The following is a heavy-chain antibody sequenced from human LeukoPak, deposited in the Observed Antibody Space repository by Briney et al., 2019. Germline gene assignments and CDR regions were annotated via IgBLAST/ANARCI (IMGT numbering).Heavy chain of an antibody. CDR2: IHAGNGNT. J-gene: IGHJ4*02. Sequence: GASVKVSCKASGYTFTSHAIQWVRQAPGQRFEWMGWIHAGNGNTRYSQNFQDRVTITRDTSASTAYMELTSLRLEDMAVYYCARRTGATGIDFWGQGTLVTVSS. CDR1: GYTFTSHA. V-gene: IGHV1-3*01. D-gene: IGHD6-13*01. CDR3: ARRTGATGIDF.